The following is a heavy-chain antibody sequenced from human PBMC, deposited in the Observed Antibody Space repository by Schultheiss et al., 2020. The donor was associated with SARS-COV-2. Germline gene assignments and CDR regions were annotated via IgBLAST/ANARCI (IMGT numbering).Heavy chain of an antibody. V-gene: IGHV1-69*13. D-gene: IGHD4-17*01. Sequence: SVKVSCKASGGTFSSYAISWVRQAPGQGLEWMGGIIPIFGTANYAQKFQGRVTITADESTSTAYMELISLRSEDTAVYYCARDPLLGYGDYFDYWGQGTLVTVSS. J-gene: IGHJ4*02. CDR2: IIPIFGTA. CDR3: ARDPLLGYGDYFDY. CDR1: GGTFSSYA.